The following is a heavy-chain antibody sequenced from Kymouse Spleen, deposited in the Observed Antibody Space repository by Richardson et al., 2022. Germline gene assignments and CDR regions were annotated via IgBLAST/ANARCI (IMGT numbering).Heavy chain of an antibody. CDR2: IKSKTDGGTT. J-gene: IGHJ4*02. V-gene: IGHV3-15*01. D-gene: IGHD2-2*02. Sequence: EVQLVESGGGLVKPGGSLRLSCAASGFTFSNAWMSWVRQAPGKGLEWVGRIKSKTDGGTTDYAAPVKGRFTISRDDSKNTLYLQMNSLKTEDTAVYYCTTGYCSSTSCYEDDYWGQGTLVTVSS. CDR1: GFTFSNAW. CDR3: TTGYCSSTSCYEDDY.